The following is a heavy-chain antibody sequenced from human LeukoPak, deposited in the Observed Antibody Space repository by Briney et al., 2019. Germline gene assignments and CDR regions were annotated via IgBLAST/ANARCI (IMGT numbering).Heavy chain of an antibody. CDR3: ARDRPTGASRVFVVQ. D-gene: IGHD2-15*01. Sequence: GGSLRLSCTASGFTFSSYATTWVRQAPGKGLEWISSMSSGSSYIYYADSVRGRFTISRDNTKNSLYLQMNNLRGEDTGIYYCARDRPTGASRVFVVQWGQGTPVTVSS. V-gene: IGHV3-21*06. J-gene: IGHJ4*02. CDR2: MSSGSSYI. CDR1: GFTFSSYA.